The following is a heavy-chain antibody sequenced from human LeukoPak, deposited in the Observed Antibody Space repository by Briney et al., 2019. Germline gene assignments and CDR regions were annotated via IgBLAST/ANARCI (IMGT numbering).Heavy chain of an antibody. J-gene: IGHJ4*02. D-gene: IGHD3-22*01. Sequence: ASVKVSCKASGGTFSSYAISWVRQAPGQGLEWMGGFDPEDGETIYAQEFQGRVTMTEDTSTDTAYMELSSLRSEDTAVYYCATGVVYYYDSSGYVSRDYWGQGTLVTVSS. V-gene: IGHV1-24*01. CDR1: GGTFSSYA. CDR3: ATGVVYYYDSSGYVSRDY. CDR2: FDPEDGET.